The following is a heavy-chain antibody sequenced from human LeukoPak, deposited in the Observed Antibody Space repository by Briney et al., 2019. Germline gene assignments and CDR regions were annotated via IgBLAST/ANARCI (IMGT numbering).Heavy chain of an antibody. Sequence: ASVKVSCKASGYTFTGYYMHWVRQAPGQGLEWMGWINPNSGGTNYAQKFQGRVTMTRDTSISTAYMELSRLRSDDTAVYYCARDYYDSSGYTAFDIWGQGTMVTVSS. CDR3: ARDYYDSSGYTAFDI. V-gene: IGHV1-2*02. J-gene: IGHJ3*02. CDR2: INPNSGGT. D-gene: IGHD3-22*01. CDR1: GYTFTGYY.